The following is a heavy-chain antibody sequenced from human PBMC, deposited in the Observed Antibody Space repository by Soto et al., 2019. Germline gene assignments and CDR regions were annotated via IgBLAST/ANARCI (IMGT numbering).Heavy chain of an antibody. CDR3: ARRRFYMFTGDYIDGDY. CDR1: GYTFTSYD. J-gene: IGHJ4*02. CDR2: MNPNSDNT. D-gene: IGHD3-9*01. V-gene: IGHV1-8*02. Sequence: ASVKVSCKASGYTFTSYDINWVRQATGQGLEWMGWMNPNSDNTGYAQKFQGRVTMTRNTSISTAYMELSSLRSEDPAAYYCARRRFYMFTGDYIDGDYWGEGTLVTVSS.